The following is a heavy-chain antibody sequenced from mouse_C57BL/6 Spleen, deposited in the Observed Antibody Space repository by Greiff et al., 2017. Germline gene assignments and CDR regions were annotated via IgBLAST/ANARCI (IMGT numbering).Heavy chain of an antibody. CDR1: GYTFTSYW. CDR3: ARRAGSWFAY. CDR2: IYPGSGST. V-gene: IGHV1-55*01. Sequence: QVQLKQPGAELVKPGASVKMSCKASGYTFTSYWITWVKQRPGQGLEWIGDIYPGSGSTNYNEKFKSKATLTVDKPSSTAYMQLSSLTSEDSAVYYCARRAGSWFAYWGQGTLVTVSA. J-gene: IGHJ3*01. D-gene: IGHD3-3*01.